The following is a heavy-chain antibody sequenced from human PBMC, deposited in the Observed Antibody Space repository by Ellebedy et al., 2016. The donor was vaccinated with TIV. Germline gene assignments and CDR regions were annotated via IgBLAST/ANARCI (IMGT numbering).Heavy chain of an antibody. J-gene: IGHJ4*02. D-gene: IGHD5-18*01. CDR3: ARDTAMDY. CDR2: ISSDVQYI. V-gene: IGHV3-21*01. Sequence: GESLKISCAASGFTFNTNTMAWVRQAPGKGLEWVSSISSDVQYIHYTDSVKGRFTISRDNARNSLDLQMNSLRADDTAVYYCARDTAMDYWGQGTLVTVSS. CDR1: GFTFNTNT.